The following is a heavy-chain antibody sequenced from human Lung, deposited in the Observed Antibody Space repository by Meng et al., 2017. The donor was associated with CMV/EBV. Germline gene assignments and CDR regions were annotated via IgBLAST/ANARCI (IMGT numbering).Heavy chain of an antibody. CDR2: IPHRGSS. CDR1: GDSNTNHNW. V-gene: IGHV4-4*02. Sequence: VEVGGAGPEPVKLSETLALTCAVSGDSNTNHNWWAWVRQPPGKGLEWIGEIPHRGSSAYNPSLKSRVSMSIDKSKNQFSLKLTSVTAADTAVYHCLRRSGGSVWGQGTLVTVSS. J-gene: IGHJ1*01. D-gene: IGHD3-10*01. CDR3: LRRSGGSV.